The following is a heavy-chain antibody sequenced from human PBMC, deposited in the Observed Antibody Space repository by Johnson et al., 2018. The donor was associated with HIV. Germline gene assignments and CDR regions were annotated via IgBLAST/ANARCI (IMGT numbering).Heavy chain of an antibody. D-gene: IGHD3-10*01. CDR3: ARENGGGAFDI. J-gene: IGHJ3*02. Sequence: VQLVESGGGLVQPGGSLRLSCAASGFTFSSYDMHWVRQATGKGLEWVSAIGTAGDTYYPGSVKGRFTISRENATNSLYLQMNSLRAGDTAVYYCARENGGGAFDIWGQGTMVTVSS. CDR2: IGTAGDT. V-gene: IGHV3-13*01. CDR1: GFTFSSYD.